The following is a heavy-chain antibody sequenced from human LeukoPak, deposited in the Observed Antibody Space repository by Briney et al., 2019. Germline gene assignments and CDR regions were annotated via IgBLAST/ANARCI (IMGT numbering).Heavy chain of an antibody. J-gene: IGHJ5*02. CDR2: ISSSSSYI. Sequence: GGSLRLSCAASGFTFSRYSMNWVRQAPGKGLEGVASISSSSSYIYYADSVKGGLTIYRDNAKNSLYLQMNSLRAEDTAVYYCARLGILTGYYSTWGQGTLVTVSS. CDR3: ARLGILTGYYST. D-gene: IGHD3-9*01. CDR1: GFTFSRYS. V-gene: IGHV3-21*01.